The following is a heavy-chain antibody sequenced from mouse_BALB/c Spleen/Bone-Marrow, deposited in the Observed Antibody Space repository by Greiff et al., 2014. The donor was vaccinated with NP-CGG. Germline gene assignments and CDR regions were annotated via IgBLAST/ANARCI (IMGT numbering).Heavy chain of an antibody. V-gene: IGHV1-9*01. J-gene: IGHJ2*01. CDR1: GYTFSSYW. CDR2: ILPRSGST. Sequence: VQLVQSGTELMKPGASVKISCKATGYTFSSYWIHWVKQRPGHGLEWIGEILPRSGSTNYNANFKGKATFTVDTSSNTAYMQLGSLTSEDSAVYYCARWRGYFDYWGQGTTLTVSS. CDR3: ARWRGYFDY.